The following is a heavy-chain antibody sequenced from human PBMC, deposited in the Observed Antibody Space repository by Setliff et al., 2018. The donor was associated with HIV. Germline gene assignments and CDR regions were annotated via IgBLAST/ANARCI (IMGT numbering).Heavy chain of an antibody. J-gene: IGHJ5*02. D-gene: IGHD3-10*01. CDR1: GGSISSSNW. CDR2: IYHSGST. Sequence: ASETLSLTCAVSGGSISSSNWWSWVRQPPGKGLEWIGEIYHSGSTNYNPSLKSRVTISVDKSKNQFSLKVRFVTAADTAVYDCARTYGSEDTINWFDPWGRGTLVTV. CDR3: ARTYGSEDTINWFDP. V-gene: IGHV4-4*02.